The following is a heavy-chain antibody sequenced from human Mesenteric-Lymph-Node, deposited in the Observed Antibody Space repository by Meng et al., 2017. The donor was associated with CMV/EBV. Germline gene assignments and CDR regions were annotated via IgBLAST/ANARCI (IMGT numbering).Heavy chain of an antibody. CDR1: GGSFSGYY. CDR3: ARGQYSSSWFFDY. J-gene: IGHJ4*02. CDR2: INHSGST. Sequence: CAVYGGSFSGYYWSWIRQPPGKGLEWIGEINHSGSTNYNPSLKSRVTISVDTSKNQFSLKLSSVTAADTAVYYCARGQYSSSWFFDYWGQGTLVTVSS. D-gene: IGHD6-13*01. V-gene: IGHV4-34*01.